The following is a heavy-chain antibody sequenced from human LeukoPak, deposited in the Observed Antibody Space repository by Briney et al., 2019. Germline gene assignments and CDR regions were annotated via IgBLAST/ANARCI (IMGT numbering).Heavy chain of an antibody. D-gene: IGHD2-2*01. V-gene: IGHV3-48*01. CDR1: GFAFSSYS. CDR2: ISSSSSTI. CDR3: LSYCSSTSCYEINWFDP. Sequence: GGSLRLSCAAAGFAFSSYSMNWVRQAPGKGLEWVSYISSSSSTIYYADSVKGRFTISRDNAKNSLYLQMNSLRAEDTAVYYCLSYCSSTSCYEINWFDPWGQGTLVTVSS. J-gene: IGHJ5*02.